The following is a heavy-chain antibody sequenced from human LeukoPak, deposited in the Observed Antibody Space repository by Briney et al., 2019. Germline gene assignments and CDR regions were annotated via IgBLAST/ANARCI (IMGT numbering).Heavy chain of an antibody. CDR2: MNPNSGYT. J-gene: IGHJ4*02. V-gene: IGHV1-8*03. CDR3: AREGVGY. CDR1: GYTFTTYD. Sequence: GASVKVSCKASGYTFTTYDINWVRQATGQGLEWMGWMNPNSGYTGYAQKFQGRATITRDTSISTAYMELSRLRSDDTAVYYCAREGVGYWGQGTLVTVSS.